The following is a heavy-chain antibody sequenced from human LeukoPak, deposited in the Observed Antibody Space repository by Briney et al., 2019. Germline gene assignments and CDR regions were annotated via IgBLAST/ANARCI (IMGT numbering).Heavy chain of an antibody. J-gene: IGHJ6*03. CDR1: GFTFTSYA. V-gene: IGHV3-23*01. CDR3: ASRRYYYYYMDV. Sequence: PGGSLRLSCAASGFTFTSYAMSWVRQAPGKGLEWVSAISGSGGSTYYADSVKGRFTISRDNSKNTLYLQMNSQRAEDTAVYYCASRRYYYYYMDVWGKGTTVTVSS. CDR2: ISGSGGST.